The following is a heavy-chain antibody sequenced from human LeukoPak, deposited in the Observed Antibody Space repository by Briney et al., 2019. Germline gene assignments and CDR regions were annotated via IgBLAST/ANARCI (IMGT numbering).Heavy chain of an antibody. D-gene: IGHD2-15*01. V-gene: IGHV3-15*01. Sequence: GGSHRLSCAASGFTFTNAWMSWVRQAPGKGLEWVGRIKSNSDGGTAEYAAPVKGRFSISRDDSKNTLYLQMNSLKTEDTAVYHCTTVTALLLWGLDVWGQGTTVTVSS. J-gene: IGHJ6*02. CDR3: TTVTALLLWGLDV. CDR2: IKSNSDGGTA. CDR1: GFTFTNAW.